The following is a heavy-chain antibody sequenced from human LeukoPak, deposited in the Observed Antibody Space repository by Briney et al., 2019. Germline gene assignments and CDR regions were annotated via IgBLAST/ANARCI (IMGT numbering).Heavy chain of an antibody. Sequence: GGSLRLSCAASGFTFSSYWMHWVRHAPGKGLVWVSRINSDGSSTSYADSVKGRFTISRDNAKNSLYLQMNSLRAEDTAVYYCARSGIVATTEGDYWGQGTLVTVSS. CDR1: GFTFSSYW. V-gene: IGHV3-74*01. CDR3: ARSGIVATTEGDY. D-gene: IGHD5-12*01. CDR2: INSDGSST. J-gene: IGHJ4*02.